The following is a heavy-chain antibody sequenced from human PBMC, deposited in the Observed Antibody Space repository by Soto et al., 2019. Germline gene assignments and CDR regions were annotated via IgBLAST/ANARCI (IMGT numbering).Heavy chain of an antibody. J-gene: IGHJ4*02. CDR2: MNPNSGNT. Sequence: QVQLVQSGAEVKKPGASVKVSCKAPGYTFTSYDINWVRQATGQGLEWMGWMNPNSGNTGYAQKFQGRVTMTRNTSIITAYMELSSLGPEDAAVYYCAREMDWKGVDYWGKGTLVTVSS. CDR1: GYTFTSYD. V-gene: IGHV1-8*01. CDR3: AREMDWKGVDY. D-gene: IGHD1-1*01.